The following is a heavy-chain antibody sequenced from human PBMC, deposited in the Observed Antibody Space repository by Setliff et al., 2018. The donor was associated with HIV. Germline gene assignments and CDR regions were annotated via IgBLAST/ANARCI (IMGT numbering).Heavy chain of an antibody. CDR1: GGSIRSGGYY. D-gene: IGHD1-26*01. J-gene: IGHJ4*02. CDR2: IYHTGST. Sequence: SETLSLTCTVSGGSIRSGGYYWAWIRQPPGKGLEWIGSIYHTGSTYYNPSLKSRVTMSVDTSKNQFSLKVSSVTAADTAVYYCARHVTGAAYWNFFDYWGQGTLVTVSS. V-gene: IGHV4-39*01. CDR3: ARHVTGAAYWNFFDY.